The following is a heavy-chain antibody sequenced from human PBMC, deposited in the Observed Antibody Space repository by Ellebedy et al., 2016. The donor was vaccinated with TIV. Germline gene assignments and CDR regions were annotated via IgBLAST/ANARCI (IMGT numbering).Heavy chain of an antibody. V-gene: IGHV3-33*08. CDR2: IWHDGSNK. D-gene: IGHD2-21*01. J-gene: IGHJ4*02. Sequence: GESLKISCAASGFIFDDYGMQWVRQAPGKGLECVAVIWHDGSNKNYADPVKGRFTISRDNSKNTLYLQMDSLRAEDTAVYYCAAYFGTAPPYYWGQGTLVTVS. CDR3: AAYFGTAPPYY. CDR1: GFIFDDYG.